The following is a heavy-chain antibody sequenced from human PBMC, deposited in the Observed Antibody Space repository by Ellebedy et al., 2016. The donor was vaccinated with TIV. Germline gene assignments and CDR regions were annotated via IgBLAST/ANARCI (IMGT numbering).Heavy chain of an antibody. CDR3: ARDPADDAFDL. J-gene: IGHJ3*01. V-gene: IGHV3-48*01. Sequence: GGSLRLXXEASGFPFSRYTMNWVRLAPGKGLEWLSCIDTSSRTIQYADSVKGRFTISRDNAENSLYLRMTGLRVEDTAVYYCARDPADDAFDLWGRGTVVTVSS. CDR2: IDTSSRTI. CDR1: GFPFSRYT.